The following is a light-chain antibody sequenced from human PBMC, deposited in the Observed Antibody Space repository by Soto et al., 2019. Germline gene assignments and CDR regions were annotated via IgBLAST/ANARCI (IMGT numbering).Light chain of an antibody. CDR1: QSVDSKY. CDR2: AAS. J-gene: IGKJ1*01. V-gene: IGKV3-20*01. Sequence: EIGLTQSPGTLSLSTGERATLSCRASQSVDSKYLAWYQQKPGQAPRILIFAASSRATGIPDRFSGSGSGTDFTLTISRLEPGDFAVYYCQQYGYSSWTFGQGTKVDI. CDR3: QQYGYSSWT.